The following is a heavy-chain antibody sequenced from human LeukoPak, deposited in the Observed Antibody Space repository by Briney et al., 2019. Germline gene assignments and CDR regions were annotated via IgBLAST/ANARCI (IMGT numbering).Heavy chain of an antibody. CDR3: VVGYSYGPWYYGMDV. CDR1: GGTFSSYA. CDR2: IIPIFGTA. Sequence: SVKVSCKASGGTFSSYAISWVRQAPGQGLEWMGGIIPIFGTANYAQKFQGRVTITADKPTSTAYMELSSLRSEDTAVYYCVVGYSYGPWYYGMDVWGKGTTVTVSS. D-gene: IGHD5-18*01. V-gene: IGHV1-69*06. J-gene: IGHJ6*04.